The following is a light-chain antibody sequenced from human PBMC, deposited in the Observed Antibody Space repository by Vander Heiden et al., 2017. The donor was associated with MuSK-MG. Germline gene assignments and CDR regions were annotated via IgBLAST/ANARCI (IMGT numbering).Light chain of an antibody. Sequence: DIQTTQSPSSLSASVGDRVTITCQASQDISNYLNWYQQKPGKAPKLLIYDASNLETGVPSRFSGSGSGTDFTFTISSLQPEDIATYYCQQDDNLPFTFGHGTKVDIK. V-gene: IGKV1-33*01. CDR2: DAS. CDR1: QDISNY. J-gene: IGKJ3*01. CDR3: QQDDNLPFT.